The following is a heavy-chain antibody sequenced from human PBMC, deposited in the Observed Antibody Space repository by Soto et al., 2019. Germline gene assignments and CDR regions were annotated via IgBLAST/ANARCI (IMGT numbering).Heavy chain of an antibody. J-gene: IGHJ4*02. D-gene: IGHD5-18*01. CDR3: ASYSYGFDRLDY. CDR1: GYSFTSYW. Sequence: GESLKISCKGSGYSFTSYWISWVRQMPGKGLEWMGRIDPSDSYTNYSPSFQGHVTISADKSISTAYLQWSSLKASDTAMYYCASYSYGFDRLDYWGQGTLVTVSS. V-gene: IGHV5-10-1*01. CDR2: IDPSDSYT.